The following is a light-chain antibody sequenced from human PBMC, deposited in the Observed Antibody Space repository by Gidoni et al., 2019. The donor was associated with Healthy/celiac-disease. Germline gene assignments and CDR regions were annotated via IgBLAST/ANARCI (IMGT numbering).Light chain of an antibody. V-gene: IGKV1-39*01. J-gene: IGKJ5*01. CDR2: DAS. Sequence: DIQMTQSPSSLSASVGDRVTITCRASQSISSYLNWYQQKPGKAPKLLIYDASSLQSGVPSRFSGSGSGTDFTLTISSLQPEDFATYYCQQSYSLITFGQGTRLEIK. CDR3: QQSYSLIT. CDR1: QSISSY.